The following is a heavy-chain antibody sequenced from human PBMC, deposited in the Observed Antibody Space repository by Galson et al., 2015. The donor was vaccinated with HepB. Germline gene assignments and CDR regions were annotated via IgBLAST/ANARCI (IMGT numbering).Heavy chain of an antibody. J-gene: IGHJ4*02. CDR2: IYHSGST. D-gene: IGHD3-16*02. CDR1: GGSTSSSNW. CDR3: ARSPITFGGVIVW. V-gene: IGHV4-4*02. Sequence: SETLSLTCAVSGGSTSSSNWWSWVRQPPGKGLEWIGEIYHSGSTNYNPSLKSRVTISVDKSKNQFSLKLSSVTAADTAVYYCARSPITFGGVIVWWGQGTLVTVSS.